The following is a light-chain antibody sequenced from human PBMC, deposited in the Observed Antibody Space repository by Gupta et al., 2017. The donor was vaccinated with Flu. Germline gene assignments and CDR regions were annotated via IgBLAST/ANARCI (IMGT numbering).Light chain of an antibody. J-gene: IGKJ4*01. Sequence: EIVLTQSPVTLSVSAGESATVSGRASKNVNTDLAWYQQRPGQAPRLLIYAASNRPMRITDRCSGSGSWTECTLTINSLQSEDFAVYYCQQFYDWSPLTFGGGTRLEIK. CDR3: QQFYDWSPLT. CDR2: AAS. CDR1: KNVNTD. V-gene: IGKV3D-15*01.